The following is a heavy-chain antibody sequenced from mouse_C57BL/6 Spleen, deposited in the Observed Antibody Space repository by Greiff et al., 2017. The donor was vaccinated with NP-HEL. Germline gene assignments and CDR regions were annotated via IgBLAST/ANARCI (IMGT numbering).Heavy chain of an antibody. D-gene: IGHD1-1*01. CDR1: GYTFTSYW. CDR2: IDPSDSYT. V-gene: IGHV1-50*01. Sequence: VQLQQPGAELVKPGASVKLSCKASGYTFTSYWMQWVKQRPGQGLEWIGEIDPSDSYTNYNQKFKGKATLTVDTSSSTAYMQRSSLTSEDSAVYYCARRGSSPYYFDYWGQGTTLTVSS. CDR3: ARRGSSPYYFDY. J-gene: IGHJ2*01.